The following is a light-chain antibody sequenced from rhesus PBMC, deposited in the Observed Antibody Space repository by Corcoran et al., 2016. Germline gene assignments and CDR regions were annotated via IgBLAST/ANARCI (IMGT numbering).Light chain of an antibody. CDR2: KAS. Sequence: DIQMTQSPSSLSAPVGDTVTITCRASQSISSWLDWYQEKPGKAPKLLIYKASSLQSGVPSRFSGSGSGTDFTLTLSSLQPEDFATYYCLQYSISPWTFGQGTKVEIK. J-gene: IGKJ1*01. CDR3: LQYSISPWT. CDR1: QSISSW. V-gene: IGKV1-22*01.